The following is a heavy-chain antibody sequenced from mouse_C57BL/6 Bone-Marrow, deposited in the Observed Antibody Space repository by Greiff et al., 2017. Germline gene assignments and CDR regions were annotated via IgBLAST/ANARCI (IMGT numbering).Heavy chain of an antibody. J-gene: IGHJ4*01. Sequence: VKLKESGPGLVQPSQSLSITCTVSGFSLTSYGVHWVRQSPGKGLEWLGVIWSGGSTDYNAAFISRLSISKDNSKSQVFFKMNSLQADDTAIYYWARNWGYYGSSSLYAMDYWGQGTSVTVSS. CDR1: GFSLTSYG. CDR2: IWSGGST. D-gene: IGHD1-1*01. V-gene: IGHV2-2*01. CDR3: ARNWGYYGSSSLYAMDY.